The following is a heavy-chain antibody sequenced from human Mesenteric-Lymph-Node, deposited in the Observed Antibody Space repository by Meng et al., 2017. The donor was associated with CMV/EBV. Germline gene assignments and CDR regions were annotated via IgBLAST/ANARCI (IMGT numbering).Heavy chain of an antibody. CDR2: ISGSGDST. J-gene: IGHJ4*02. CDR3: AKDDSSSSEYYFDY. D-gene: IGHD6-6*01. Sequence: GGSLRLSCAASGFTFTNYAVNWVRQAPGKGLEWVSTISGSGDSTYYADSVEGRFTISRDNSKNTLYLQMNSLRAEDTAVYYCAKDDSSSSEYYFDYWGQGTLVTVSS. V-gene: IGHV3-23*01. CDR1: GFTFTNYA.